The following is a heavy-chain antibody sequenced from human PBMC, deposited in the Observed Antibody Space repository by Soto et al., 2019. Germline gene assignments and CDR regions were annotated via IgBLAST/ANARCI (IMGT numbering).Heavy chain of an antibody. V-gene: IGHV3-30-3*01. CDR1: GFTFSSYA. CDR3: AREGYYYGSGSYWVSWYYFDY. D-gene: IGHD3-10*01. CDR2: ISYDGSNK. J-gene: IGHJ4*02. Sequence: GGSLRLSCAASGFTFSSYAMHWVRQAPGKGLEWVAVISYDGSNKYYADSVKGRFTISRDNSKNTLYLQINSLRAEDTAVYYCAREGYYYGSGSYWVSWYYFDYWGQGTLVTVSS.